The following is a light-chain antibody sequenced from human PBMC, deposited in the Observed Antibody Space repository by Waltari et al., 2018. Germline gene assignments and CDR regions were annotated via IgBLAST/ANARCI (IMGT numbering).Light chain of an antibody. CDR1: QAMNHY. V-gene: IGKV1-27*01. CDR2: ATS. J-gene: IGKJ1*01. Sequence: DVQMTQSPSSLSASVGDRVSIPCRASQAMNHYLAWYQQKPGNPPQLLIYATSILQSGVPSRFSGSGSGTDFTLTISSLQPDDVATYYCQKYDGAPWTFGQGTKLEIK. CDR3: QKYDGAPWT.